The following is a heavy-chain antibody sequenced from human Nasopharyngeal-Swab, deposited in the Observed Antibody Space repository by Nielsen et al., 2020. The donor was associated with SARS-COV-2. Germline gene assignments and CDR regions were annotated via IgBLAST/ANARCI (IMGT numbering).Heavy chain of an antibody. CDR2: ISYDGSKK. CDR3: ARDQGSSWYTYYYYYGMDV. Sequence: GKSLKISCAASGFTFSSYAMHWVRQAPGKGLEWVAVISYDGSKKYYADSVKGRFTISRDNSKNTLYLQMNSLRAEDTAVYYCARDQGSSWYTYYYYYGMDVWGQGTTVTVSS. J-gene: IGHJ6*02. V-gene: IGHV3-30-3*01. D-gene: IGHD6-13*01. CDR1: GFTFSSYA.